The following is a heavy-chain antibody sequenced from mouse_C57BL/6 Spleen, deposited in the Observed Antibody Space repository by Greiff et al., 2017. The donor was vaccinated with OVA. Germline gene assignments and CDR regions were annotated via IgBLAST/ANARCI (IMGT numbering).Heavy chain of an antibody. CDR3: ARDYGSSYDNFDY. V-gene: IGHV3-6*01. CDR2: ISYDGSN. J-gene: IGHJ2*01. Sequence: VQLKESGPGLVKPSQSLSLTCSVTGYSITSGYYWNWIRQFPGNKLEWMGYISYDGSNNYNPSLKNRISITRDTSKNQFFLKLNSVTTEDTATYYCARDYGSSYDNFDYWGQGTTLTVSS. CDR1: GYSITSGYY. D-gene: IGHD1-1*01.